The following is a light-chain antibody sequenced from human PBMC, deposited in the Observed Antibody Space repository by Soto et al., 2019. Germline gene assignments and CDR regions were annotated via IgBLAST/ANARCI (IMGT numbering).Light chain of an antibody. CDR1: QSISSY. Sequence: IQMTQSPSSLYALVGDRVTIICRASQSISSYLNWYQQKPGKAPKLLIYAASSLQSGVPSRFSGSGSGTDFTLTISSLQPEDFATYYCQQSYSTSITFGQGTRVETK. CDR2: AAS. V-gene: IGKV1-39*01. J-gene: IGKJ5*01. CDR3: QQSYSTSIT.